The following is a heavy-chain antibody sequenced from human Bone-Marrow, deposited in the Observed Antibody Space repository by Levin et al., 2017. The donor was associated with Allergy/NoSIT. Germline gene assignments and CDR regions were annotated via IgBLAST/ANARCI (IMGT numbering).Heavy chain of an antibody. CDR3: ARGYSGSYGRFDP. V-gene: IGHV4-59*01. CDR2: VYYSGNT. Sequence: SSETLSLTCSVSGGSISSYYWSWIRQPPGKGLEWIGYVYYSGNTNYNPSLKSRVTISVDTSKNQFSLKLSSVTAADTAFYYCARGYSGSYGRFDPWGQGTLVTVSS. D-gene: IGHD3-10*01. CDR1: GGSISSYY. J-gene: IGHJ5*02.